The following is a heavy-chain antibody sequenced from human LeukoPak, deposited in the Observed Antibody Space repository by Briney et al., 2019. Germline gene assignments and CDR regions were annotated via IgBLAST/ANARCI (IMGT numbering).Heavy chain of an antibody. CDR1: GYTFTSYG. CDR2: ISAYNGNT. CDR3: ARDLSSSWFHYYYYYMDV. J-gene: IGHJ6*03. Sequence: ASVKVSCKASGYTFTSYGISWVRQAPGQGLEWMGWISAYNGNTNYAQKLQGRVTMTTDTSTSTAYMELSSLRSEDTAVYYCARDLSSSWFHYYYYYMDVWGKGTTVTISS. V-gene: IGHV1-18*01. D-gene: IGHD6-13*01.